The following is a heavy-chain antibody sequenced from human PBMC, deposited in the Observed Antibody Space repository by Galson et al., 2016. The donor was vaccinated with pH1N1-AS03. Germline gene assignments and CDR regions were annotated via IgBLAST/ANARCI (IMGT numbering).Heavy chain of an antibody. CDR1: GFSLSTSGEG. D-gene: IGHD5-12*01. V-gene: IGHV2-5*02. CDR2: IHWDDDK. Sequence: PALVKPTQTLTLTCTFSGFSLSTSGEGVGWIRQPPGKALEWLTLIHWDDDKRYSLSLRTRLTITKDTPKNQVVLTMTNMDPVDTATYFCVHRRRTITVASVFDYWGQGALVTVSS. J-gene: IGHJ4*02. CDR3: VHRRRTITVASVFDY.